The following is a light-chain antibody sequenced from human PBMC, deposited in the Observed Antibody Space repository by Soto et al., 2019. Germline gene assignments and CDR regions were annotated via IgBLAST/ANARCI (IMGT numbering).Light chain of an antibody. Sequence: DIQMTQSPSSLSASVGDRVTITCRASQGISSFLAWYQQKPGKAHNLLIYAAYTLQSGVQSRFSGGGSGTDFTLTIERLQPEDFATYYCKQVDVYPSTFGGGTKVDNK. CDR2: AAY. CDR1: QGISSF. J-gene: IGKJ4*01. V-gene: IGKV1-9*01. CDR3: KQVDVYPST.